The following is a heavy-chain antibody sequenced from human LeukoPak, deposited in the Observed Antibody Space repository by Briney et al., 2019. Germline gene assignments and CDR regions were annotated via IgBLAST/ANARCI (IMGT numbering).Heavy chain of an antibody. CDR2: ISNSGTT. Sequence: PSETLSLTCTVSGGSISSGGYYWSWIRQHPGKGLEWIGYISNSGTTSYSPSLKSRVSISVDTSNNQFSLRLSSVTAADTAVYYCARDVVVTSSPDAFDIWGQGTMVTVSS. V-gene: IGHV4-31*03. CDR3: ARDVVVTSSPDAFDI. CDR1: GGSISSGGYY. D-gene: IGHD2-21*02. J-gene: IGHJ3*02.